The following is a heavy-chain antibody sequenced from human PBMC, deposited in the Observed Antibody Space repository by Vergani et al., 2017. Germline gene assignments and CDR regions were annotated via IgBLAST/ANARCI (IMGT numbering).Heavy chain of an antibody. J-gene: IGHJ4*02. Sequence: EVQLLESGGGLVQPGGSLRLSCAASGFTFGDYAMSWVRQAPGKGLEWVGFIRSKAYGGTTEYAASVKGRFTISRDDSKSIAYLQMNSLKTEDTAVYYCTREGYCSSTSCYRRYFDYWGQGTLVTVSS. CDR1: GFTFGDYA. V-gene: IGHV3-49*04. D-gene: IGHD2-2*01. CDR3: TREGYCSSTSCYRRYFDY. CDR2: IRSKAYGGTT.